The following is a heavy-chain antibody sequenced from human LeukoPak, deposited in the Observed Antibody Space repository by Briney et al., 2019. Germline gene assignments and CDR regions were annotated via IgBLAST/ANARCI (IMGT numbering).Heavy chain of an antibody. D-gene: IGHD1-26*01. V-gene: IGHV3-21*01. CDR3: AREEYSGSYYFDY. CDR1: GFXFSSYS. Sequence: GGSLRLSCAASGFXFSSYSISWVRQAPGKGREWVSSISSSSSYIYYADSVKGRFTISRDNAKHSLYLQMNSLRAEDTAVYYCAREEYSGSYYFDYWGQGTLVTVSS. CDR2: ISSSSSYI. J-gene: IGHJ4*02.